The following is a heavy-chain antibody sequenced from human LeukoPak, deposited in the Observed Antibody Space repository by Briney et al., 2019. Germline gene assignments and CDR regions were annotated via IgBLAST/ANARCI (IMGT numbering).Heavy chain of an antibody. D-gene: IGHD3-22*01. CDR1: GFTVSSNY. J-gene: IGHJ4*02. V-gene: IGHV3-53*01. CDR2: IYSGGST. CDR3: AREGYYDSSGYDY. Sequence: GGSLRLSCAASGFTVSSNYMSWVRQAPGKGLEWVSVIYSGGSTYYADSVKGRFTISRDNSENTLYLQMNSLRAEDTAVYYCAREGYYDSSGYDYWGQGTLVTVSS.